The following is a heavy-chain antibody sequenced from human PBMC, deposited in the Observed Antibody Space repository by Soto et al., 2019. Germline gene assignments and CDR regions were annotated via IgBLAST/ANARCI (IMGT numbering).Heavy chain of an antibody. CDR3: ARSLVPASTSSSY. Sequence: GGSLSLSCAASGFTFGSYWMSWVRQAPGKGLEWLANIKQDGREKYYVDSVKDRFTISRDNAKNSLYLQMNSLRAEDTAVYYCARSLVPASTSSSYWGQGTLVTVYS. CDR2: IKQDGREK. CDR1: GFTFGSYW. D-gene: IGHD2-2*01. J-gene: IGHJ4*02. V-gene: IGHV3-7*03.